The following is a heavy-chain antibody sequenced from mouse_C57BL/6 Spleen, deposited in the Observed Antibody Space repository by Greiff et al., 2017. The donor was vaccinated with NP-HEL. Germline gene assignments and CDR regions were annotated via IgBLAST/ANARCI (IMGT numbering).Heavy chain of an antibody. D-gene: IGHD1-2*01. J-gene: IGHJ2*01. Sequence: EVQGVESGPGLVKPSQSLSLTCTVTGYSITSGYGWNWIRQFPGNKLEWMGYISYSGSTNYNPSLKSRISITRDTSTNQFFLQLNSVTTEDTATYYCARTARIKYWGQGTTLTVAS. CDR1: GYSITSGYG. CDR2: ISYSGST. CDR3: ARTARIKY. V-gene: IGHV3-2*02.